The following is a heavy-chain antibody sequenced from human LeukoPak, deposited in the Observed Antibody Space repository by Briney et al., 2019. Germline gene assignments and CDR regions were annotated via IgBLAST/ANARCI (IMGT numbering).Heavy chain of an antibody. V-gene: IGHV3-21*01. CDR1: GFTFSSYS. D-gene: IGHD2-15*01. Sequence: GGSLRLSCAASGFTFSSYSMNWVRQAPGKGLKWVSSISSSSSYIYYADSVKGRFTISRDSAKNSLYLQMNSLRAEDTAVYYCARDSGGDLSFDYWGQGTLVTVSS. CDR3: ARDSGGDLSFDY. J-gene: IGHJ4*02. CDR2: ISSSSSYI.